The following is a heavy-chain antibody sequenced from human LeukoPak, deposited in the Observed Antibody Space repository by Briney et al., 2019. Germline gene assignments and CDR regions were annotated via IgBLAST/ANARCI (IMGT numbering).Heavy chain of an antibody. V-gene: IGHV3-9*01. Sequence: GGSLRLSCAASGFTFVDYAMHWVRQAPGKGLEWVSGISWNSGSIGYADSVKGRFTISRDNAKNSLYLQMNSLRAEDTALYYCAKALRYFDWFSFSGFAFDIWGQGTMVTVSS. CDR1: GFTFVDYA. CDR2: ISWNSGSI. D-gene: IGHD3-9*01. J-gene: IGHJ3*02. CDR3: AKALRYFDWFSFSGFAFDI.